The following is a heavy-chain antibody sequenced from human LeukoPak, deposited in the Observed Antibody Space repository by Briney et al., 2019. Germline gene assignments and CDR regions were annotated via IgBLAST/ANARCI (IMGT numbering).Heavy chain of an antibody. V-gene: IGHV4-61*02. J-gene: IGHJ6*04. CDR1: GGSISSGSYY. CDR3: ARDIAVTILDV. CDR2: IYTSGST. D-gene: IGHD4-11*01. Sequence: PSETLSLTCTVSGGSISSGSYYWSWIRQPAGKGLEWIGRIYTSGSTNYNPSLKSRVTISVDTSKNQFSLKLSSVTAADTAVYYCARDIAVTILDVWGKGTTVTVSS.